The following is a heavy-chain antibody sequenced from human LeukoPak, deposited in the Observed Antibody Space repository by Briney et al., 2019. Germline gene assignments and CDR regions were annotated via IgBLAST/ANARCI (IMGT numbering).Heavy chain of an antibody. J-gene: IGHJ5*02. CDR3: ARAPYGAGWFDP. V-gene: IGHV3-66*01. CDR1: GFTVSSNY. CDR2: VYSGGST. D-gene: IGHD4-17*01. Sequence: SGGSLRLSCAASGFTVSSNYMSWVRQAPGKGLEWVSVVYSGGSTYYADSVKGRFTISRDNSKNTLYLQMDSLRADDTAVYYCARAPYGAGWFDPWGQGTLVTVSS.